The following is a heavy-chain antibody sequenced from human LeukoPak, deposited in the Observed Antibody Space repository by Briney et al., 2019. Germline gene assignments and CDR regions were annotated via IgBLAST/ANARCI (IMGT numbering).Heavy chain of an antibody. CDR2: INYSGRT. D-gene: IGHD1-1*01. CDR3: ASGQMENWFDP. Sequence: SETLSLTCDVYGGSFSGYYWTWISQPPGKGPEWIGEINYSGRTNYNPSLKSRVTISVDTSKNQFSLNLNSVTAADTAVYYCASGQMENWFDPWGQGTLVTVSS. CDR1: GGSFSGYY. J-gene: IGHJ5*02. V-gene: IGHV4-34*01.